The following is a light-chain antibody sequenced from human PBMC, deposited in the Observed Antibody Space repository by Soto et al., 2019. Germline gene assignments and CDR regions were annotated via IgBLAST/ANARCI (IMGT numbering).Light chain of an antibody. Sequence: QSALTQPASVSGSPGQSITISCTGTSSDVGGYNYVSWYQQHPGKAPKLMIYDVSNRPSGVSNRFSGSKSGNTASLTISGLQAEDGADYCCSSYTSSSAEFGGGTKLTVL. J-gene: IGLJ2*01. CDR3: SSYTSSSAE. CDR1: SSDVGGYNY. CDR2: DVS. V-gene: IGLV2-14*01.